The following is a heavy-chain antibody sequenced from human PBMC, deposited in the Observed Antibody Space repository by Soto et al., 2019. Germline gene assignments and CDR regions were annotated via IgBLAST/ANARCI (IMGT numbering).Heavy chain of an antibody. CDR1: GYRFTNYW. V-gene: IGHV5-51*01. D-gene: IGHD1-1*01. CDR2: IYPGDSHA. Sequence: GESLNISCKGSGYRFTNYWIGWVRQMPGKGLEWMGIIYPGDSHARYSPSFQGQVTISADKSISTAYLQWSSLKASDTAMYYCARRLDWNGDAFDIWGQGTMVTVSS. J-gene: IGHJ3*02. CDR3: ARRLDWNGDAFDI.